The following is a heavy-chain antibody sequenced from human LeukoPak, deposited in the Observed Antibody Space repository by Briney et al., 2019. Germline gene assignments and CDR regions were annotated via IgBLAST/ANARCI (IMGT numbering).Heavy chain of an antibody. CDR1: GFTFDDYT. CDR2: ISWDGGST. V-gene: IGHV3-43*01. Sequence: PSGGSLRLSCAASGFTFDDYTMHWVRQAPGKGLEWVSLISWDGGSTYYADSVKGRFTISRDNSKNSLYLQMNSLRTEDTALYFCAKDHYYGSGSYSRWVYFDYWGQGTLVTVSS. D-gene: IGHD3-10*01. J-gene: IGHJ4*02. CDR3: AKDHYYGSGSYSRWVYFDY.